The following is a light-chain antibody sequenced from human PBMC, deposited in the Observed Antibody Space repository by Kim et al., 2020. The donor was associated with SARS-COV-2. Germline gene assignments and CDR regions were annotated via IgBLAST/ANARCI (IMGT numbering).Light chain of an antibody. J-gene: IGKJ2*01. Sequence: DIQLTQSPSTLSASVGDRITITCRARQNINKWLAWYQQKPGKAPKLLIHDASSLVSGVPSRFSGSGSGTEFTLTIRSLQPDDSATYYCQKHKLYFGQGTKLEI. CDR1: QNINKW. V-gene: IGKV1-5*01. CDR3: QKHKLY. CDR2: DAS.